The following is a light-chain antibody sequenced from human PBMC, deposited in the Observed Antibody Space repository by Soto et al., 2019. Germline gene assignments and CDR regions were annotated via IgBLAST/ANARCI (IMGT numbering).Light chain of an antibody. Sequence: DIQMTQSPSTLSASVGDRVTITCRASQTISIWLAWYQQKPGKAPKVLIYDASSLESGVPSRFSGSGSGTEFTLTISSLQPDDFATYYCQQYNSYSEAFGQGTKVELK. CDR1: QTISIW. CDR2: DAS. V-gene: IGKV1-5*01. J-gene: IGKJ1*01. CDR3: QQYNSYSEA.